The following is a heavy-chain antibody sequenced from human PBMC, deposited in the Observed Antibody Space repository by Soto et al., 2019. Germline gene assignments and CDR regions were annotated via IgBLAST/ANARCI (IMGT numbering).Heavy chain of an antibody. Sequence: SVKVSCKASGGTFSSYAISWVRQASGQGLEWMGGIIPIFGTANYAQKFQGRVTITADESTSTAYMELSSLRSEDTAVYYCARDTREGSYRWFDPWGQGTLVTVSS. D-gene: IGHD1-26*01. CDR2: IIPIFGTA. CDR3: ARDTREGSYRWFDP. CDR1: GGTFSSYA. J-gene: IGHJ5*02. V-gene: IGHV1-69*13.